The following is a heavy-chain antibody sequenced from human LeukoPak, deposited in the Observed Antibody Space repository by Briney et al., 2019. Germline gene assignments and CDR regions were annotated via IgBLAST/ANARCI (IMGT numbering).Heavy chain of an antibody. CDR3: AKGGVATPGDY. CDR2: ISSTGGTT. V-gene: IGHV3-23*01. Sequence: PGGSLRLSCVASGFTFSSYGISWVRQAPGKGLEWVSAISSTGGTTYYAESVKGHFTISRDNSKNTVYLQMNSLSAEDTAVYYCAKGGVATPGDYWGQGTLVTVSS. J-gene: IGHJ4*02. D-gene: IGHD5-12*01. CDR1: GFTFSSYG.